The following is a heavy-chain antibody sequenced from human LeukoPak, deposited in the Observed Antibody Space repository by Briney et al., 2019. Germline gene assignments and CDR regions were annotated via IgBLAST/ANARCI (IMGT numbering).Heavy chain of an antibody. V-gene: IGHV3-21*01. Sequence: RAGGSLRLSCAASGFTFSSYSMIWVRQAPGKGLEWVSSISSSSSYIYYADSVKGRFTISRDNAKNSLYLQMNSLRAEDTAVYYCARAVAGTSDYWGQGTLVTVSS. CDR2: ISSSSSYI. D-gene: IGHD6-19*01. CDR3: ARAVAGTSDY. J-gene: IGHJ4*02. CDR1: GFTFSSYS.